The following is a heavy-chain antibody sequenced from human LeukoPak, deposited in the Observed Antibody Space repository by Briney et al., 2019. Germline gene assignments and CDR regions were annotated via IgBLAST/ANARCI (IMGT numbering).Heavy chain of an antibody. CDR1: GFTFGDYA. CDR2: IRSEAYGGTP. Sequence: GGSLRLSCTASGFTFGDYAMTWVRQAPGKGLEWVGFIRSEAYGGTPEYAASVKGRFTSSRDESKSIAYLQMNSLKTEDTAVYYCTRDQTPYYWGQGTLVTVSS. J-gene: IGHJ4*02. CDR3: TRDQTPYY. V-gene: IGHV3-49*04.